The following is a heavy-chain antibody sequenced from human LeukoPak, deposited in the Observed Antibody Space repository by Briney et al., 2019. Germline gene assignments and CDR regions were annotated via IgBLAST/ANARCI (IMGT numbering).Heavy chain of an antibody. J-gene: IGHJ4*02. D-gene: IGHD6-19*01. CDR1: GFTFNDAW. V-gene: IGHV3-15*01. CDR2: IKSRGAGETT. Sequence: PGGSLRLSCTGSGSGFTFNDAWMSWVRQAPGKGLEWVGRIKSRGAGETTDYAARVKGRFTVSRDDSKNTVYLQMNRLQSEDTGVYYCAKEKGGCSVVPCYSFDCWGQGTLVTASP. CDR3: AKEKGGCSVVPCYSFDC.